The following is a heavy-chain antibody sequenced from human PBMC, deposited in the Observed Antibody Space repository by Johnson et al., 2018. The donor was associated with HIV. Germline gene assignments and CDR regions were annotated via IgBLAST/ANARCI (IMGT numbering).Heavy chain of an antibody. Sequence: QVQLVESGGGVVQPGRSLRLSCAASKFTFNSYTLHWVRQAPGKGLEWVAVISYDGSNTYYADSVKGRFTISRDNSKNTLYLQMNSLGAEDTPGYYCARGANSGSYFGAFDIWGRGTMVTVSS. D-gene: IGHD1-26*01. J-gene: IGHJ3*02. V-gene: IGHV3-30*04. CDR1: KFTFNSYT. CDR2: ISYDGSNT. CDR3: ARGANSGSYFGAFDI.